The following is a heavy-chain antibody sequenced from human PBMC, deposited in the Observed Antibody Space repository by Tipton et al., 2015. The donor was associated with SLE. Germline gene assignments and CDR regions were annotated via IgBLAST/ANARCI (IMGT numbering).Heavy chain of an antibody. Sequence: TLSLTCAVCGGSFSGYYWSWIRQPPGKGLEWIGEINHSGSTNYNPSLKSRVTISVDTSKNQFSLKLSSVTAADTAVYYCASLGYWGQGTLVTVSS. CDR1: GGSFSGYY. CDR3: ASLGY. V-gene: IGHV4-34*01. CDR2: INHSGST. J-gene: IGHJ4*02.